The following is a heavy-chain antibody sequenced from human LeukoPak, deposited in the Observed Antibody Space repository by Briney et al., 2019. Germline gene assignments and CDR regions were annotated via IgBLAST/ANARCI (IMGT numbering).Heavy chain of an antibody. V-gene: IGHV3-23*01. CDR1: GFTFSTYG. D-gene: IGHD2-2*01. CDR3: AKDRVPAAARPRSEDY. J-gene: IGHJ4*02. Sequence: GGSLRLSCTASGFTFSTYGMHWVRQAPGKGLEWVSAISGSGGSTYYADSVKGRFTISRDNSKNTLYLQMNSLRAEDTAVYYCAKDRVPAAARPRSEDYWGQGTLVTVSS. CDR2: ISGSGGST.